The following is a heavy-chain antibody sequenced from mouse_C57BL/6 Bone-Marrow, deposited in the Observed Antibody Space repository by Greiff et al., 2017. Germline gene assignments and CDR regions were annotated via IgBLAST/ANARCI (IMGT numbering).Heavy chain of an antibody. CDR2: INPSSGYT. J-gene: IGHJ4*01. CDR1: GYTFTSYT. Sequence: QVQLQQSGAELARPGASVKMSCKASGYTFTSYTMHWVKQRPGQGLEWIGYINPSSGYTKYNQKFKDKATLTADNSSSTPYMQLSSLTSEDSAVDYCAWRNDAMDYWGQGTSVTVSS. CDR3: AWRNDAMDY. V-gene: IGHV1-4*01.